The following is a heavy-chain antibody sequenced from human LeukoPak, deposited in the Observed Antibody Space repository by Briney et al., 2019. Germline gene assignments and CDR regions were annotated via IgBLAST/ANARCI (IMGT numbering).Heavy chain of an antibody. V-gene: IGHV1-2*02. CDR3: ARDNTATGPFDY. Sequence: ASVKVSCKASGYTFTGYYMHLVRQAPGQGLEWMGWINPNSGGTNYAQKFQGRITITRDTSTSTVYMELSSLRSEDTAVYYCARDNTATGPFDYWGQGTLVTVSS. J-gene: IGHJ4*02. CDR2: INPNSGGT. D-gene: IGHD1-1*01. CDR1: GYTFTGYY.